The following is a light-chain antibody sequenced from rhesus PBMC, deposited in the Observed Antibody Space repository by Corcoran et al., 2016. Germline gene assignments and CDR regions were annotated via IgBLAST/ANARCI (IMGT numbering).Light chain of an antibody. V-gene: IGKV1-21*01. CDR2: AAS. CDR3: QQYNSAPPT. J-gene: IGKJ4*01. Sequence: DIQMTQSPSSLSASVGDRVTITCQASQGISNWLAWYQQKPGKAPKLLIYAASSLQSGVPSRFGGSGSGTEFTLTISSLQPEDFATYYCQQYNSAPPTFGGGTKVEIK. CDR1: QGISNW.